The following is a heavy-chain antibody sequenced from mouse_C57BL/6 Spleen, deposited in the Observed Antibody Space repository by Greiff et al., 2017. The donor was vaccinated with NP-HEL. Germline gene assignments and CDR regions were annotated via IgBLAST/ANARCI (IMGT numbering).Heavy chain of an antibody. CDR1: GFTFSDYG. D-gene: IGHD2-2*01. J-gene: IGHJ3*01. Sequence: EVKVEESGGGLVKPGGSLKLSCAASGFTFSDYGMHWVRQAPEKGLEWVAYISSGSSTIYYADTVKGRFTISRDNAKNTLFLQMTSLRSEDTAMYYCARPRGYDGFAYWGQGTLVTVSA. CDR3: ARPRGYDGFAY. CDR2: ISSGSSTI. V-gene: IGHV5-17*01.